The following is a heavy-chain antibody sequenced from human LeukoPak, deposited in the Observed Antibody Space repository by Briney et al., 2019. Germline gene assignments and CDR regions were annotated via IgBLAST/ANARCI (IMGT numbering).Heavy chain of an antibody. CDR1: GFTFSSYG. CDR2: ISGSGGST. Sequence: SGGSLRLSCAASGFTFSSYGMHWVRQAPGKGLEWVSDISGSGGSTYYADSVKGRFTISRDNSKNTVYLQMNSLRAEDTAVYYCARGPRTVRFGDRHKGIFDYWGQGTLVTVSS. CDR3: ARGPRTVRFGDRHKGIFDY. J-gene: IGHJ4*02. V-gene: IGHV3-23*01. D-gene: IGHD3-10*01.